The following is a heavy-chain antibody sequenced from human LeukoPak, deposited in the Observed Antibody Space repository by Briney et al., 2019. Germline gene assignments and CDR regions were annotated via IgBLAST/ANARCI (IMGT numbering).Heavy chain of an antibody. D-gene: IGHD3-10*01. J-gene: IGHJ1*01. Sequence: GGSLRLSCAASGFTFSSYSMNWVRQAPGKGLEWVSSISSSSSYIYYADSVKGRFTISRDNAKNSLYLQMNSLRAEDTAVYYCARDRGFGEFLAEYFQHWGQGTLVTVSS. CDR1: GFTFSSYS. V-gene: IGHV3-21*01. CDR3: ARDRGFGEFLAEYFQH. CDR2: ISSSSSYI.